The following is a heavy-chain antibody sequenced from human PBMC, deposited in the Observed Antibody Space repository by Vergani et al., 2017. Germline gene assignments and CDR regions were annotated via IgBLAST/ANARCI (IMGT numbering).Heavy chain of an antibody. Sequence: EVQLVQSGAEVKKAGESLKISCEGSGYSFPSYWIGWVRQKPGKGLEWMGIIYPGDSDVRYSPSFQGQVTISADKSINTAYLEWSLLKVSDSAMYFCARHSTGETGRGFDPWGQGTQVTVSS. CDR2: IYPGDSDV. CDR3: ARHSTGETGRGFDP. CDR1: GYSFPSYW. D-gene: IGHD1-1*01. V-gene: IGHV5-51*01. J-gene: IGHJ5*02.